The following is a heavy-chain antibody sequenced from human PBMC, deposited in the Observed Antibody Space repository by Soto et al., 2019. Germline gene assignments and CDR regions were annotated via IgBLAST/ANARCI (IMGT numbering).Heavy chain of an antibody. V-gene: IGHV1-69*02. CDR2: IIPILGIA. J-gene: IGHJ3*02. CDR1: GGTFSSYT. D-gene: IGHD3-10*01. CDR3: ARGYGSGSYGAFDI. Sequence: QVQLVQSGAEVKKPGSSVKVSCKASGGTFSSYTISWVRQAPGQGLEWMGRIIPILGIANYEQKFQGRVTITADKSTSTAYMELSSLRSEDTAVYYCARGYGSGSYGAFDIWGQGTMVTVAS.